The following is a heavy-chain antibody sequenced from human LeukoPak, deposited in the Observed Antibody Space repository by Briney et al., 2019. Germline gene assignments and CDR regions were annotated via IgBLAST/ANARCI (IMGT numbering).Heavy chain of an antibody. CDR3: ARVTSSSWFEGYFDY. CDR2: IYYSGST. J-gene: IGHJ4*02. CDR1: GGSISSYY. Sequence: SETLSLTCTVSGGSISSYYGSWIRQPPGKGLEWIGYIYYSGSTNYNPSLKSRVTISVDTSKNQFSLKLSSVTAADTAVYYCARVTSSSWFEGYFDYWGQGTLVTVSS. D-gene: IGHD6-13*01. V-gene: IGHV4-59*08.